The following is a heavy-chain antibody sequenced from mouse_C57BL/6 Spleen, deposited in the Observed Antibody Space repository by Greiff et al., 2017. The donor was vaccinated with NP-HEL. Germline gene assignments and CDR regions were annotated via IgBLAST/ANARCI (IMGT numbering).Heavy chain of an antibody. CDR3: ARSTDYFDY. CDR1: GYAFSSSW. V-gene: IGHV1-82*01. Sequence: QVQLKESGPELVKPGASVKISCKASGYAFSSSWMNWVKQRPGKGLEWIGRIYPGDGDTNYNGKFKGKATLTADKASSTAYMQLSSLTSEDSAVYFCARSTDYFDYWGQGTTLTVSS. J-gene: IGHJ2*01. CDR2: IYPGDGDT.